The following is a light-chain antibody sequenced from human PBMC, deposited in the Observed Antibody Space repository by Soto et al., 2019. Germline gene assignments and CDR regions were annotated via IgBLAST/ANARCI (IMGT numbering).Light chain of an antibody. Sequence: QSVLTQPPSVSGAPGQRVTISCTGSSSNIGAGYDVHWYQQVSGTAPKLLIYGNNNRPSGVPDRFSGSKSGTSASLAITGLQVEDEADYYCQSYDSSLSALFGGGTQLTVL. CDR2: GNN. CDR3: QSYDSSLSAL. CDR1: SSNIGAGYD. V-gene: IGLV1-40*01. J-gene: IGLJ2*01.